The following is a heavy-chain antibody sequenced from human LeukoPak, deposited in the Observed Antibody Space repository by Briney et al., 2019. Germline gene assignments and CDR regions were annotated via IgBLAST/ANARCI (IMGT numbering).Heavy chain of an antibody. D-gene: IGHD4-23*01. J-gene: IGHJ4*02. CDR2: INSDGSGT. V-gene: IGHV3-74*01. CDR3: ARADDGANSWVNY. CDR1: GFTFSSYW. Sequence: GGSLRLSCAASGFTFSSYWMHWVRQAPGKGLVWISRINSDGSGTSYADSVKGRFTISRDNAKNTLYLQMNSLRAEDTAVYYCARADDGANSWVNYWGQGTLVTVPS.